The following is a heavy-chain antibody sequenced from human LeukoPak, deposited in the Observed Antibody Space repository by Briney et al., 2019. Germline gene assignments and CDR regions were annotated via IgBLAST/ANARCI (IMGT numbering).Heavy chain of an antibody. CDR1: AFTFSGHW. CDR3: ARDVYYDFWSGYRETQPMDV. J-gene: IGHJ6*03. CDR2: INSDGSDI. Sequence: GGSLRLSCAASAFTFSGHWMHWVRQAPGKGLVWVTCINSDGSDIRSVDSVKGRFTISNDDAKNTLYVQMNSMIAEDTAVYYCARDVYYDFWSGYRETQPMDVWGEGTKV. V-gene: IGHV3-74*01. D-gene: IGHD3-3*01.